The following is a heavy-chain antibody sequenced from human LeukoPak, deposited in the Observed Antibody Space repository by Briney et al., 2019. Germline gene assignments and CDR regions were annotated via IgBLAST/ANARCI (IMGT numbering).Heavy chain of an antibody. Sequence: ASVKVSCKASGYTFTSCDINWVRQATGQGLEWMGWMNPNSGDTGYAQKFQGRVTLTRSTSISTAYMELSSLRSEDTAVYYCARDYGGNSGWFDPWGQGTLVTVSS. CDR1: GYTFTSCD. CDR3: ARDYGGNSGWFDP. CDR2: MNPNSGDT. J-gene: IGHJ5*02. D-gene: IGHD4-23*01. V-gene: IGHV1-8*01.